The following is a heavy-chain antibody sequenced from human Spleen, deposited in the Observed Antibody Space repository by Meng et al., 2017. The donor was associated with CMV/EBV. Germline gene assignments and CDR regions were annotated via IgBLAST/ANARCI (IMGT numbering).Heavy chain of an antibody. V-gene: IGHV2-5*01. J-gene: IGHJ5*02. CDR1: SLSTPGVA. CDR2: IYWNDDK. Sequence: SLSTPGVAVGWIRQPPGKALEWLVLIYWNDDKRYSPSLKSRLTITKDTSKNQVVLTMTNMDPEDTATYYCVHASIVVVPAAIPWFDPWGQGTLVTVSS. D-gene: IGHD2-2*02. CDR3: VHASIVVVPAAIPWFDP.